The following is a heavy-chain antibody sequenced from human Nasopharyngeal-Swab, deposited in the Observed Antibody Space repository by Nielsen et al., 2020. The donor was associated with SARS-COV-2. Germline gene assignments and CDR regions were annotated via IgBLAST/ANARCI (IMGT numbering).Heavy chain of an antibody. V-gene: IGHV1-69*13. CDR1: GGTFSSYA. J-gene: IGHJ6*03. D-gene: IGHD6-19*01. CDR3: ARCDIIAVAGTGYYYYYYMDV. CDR2: IIPIFGAA. Sequence: SVKVSCKASGGTFSSYAISWVRQATGQGLEWMGGIIPIFGAANYAQKFQGRVTITADESTSKAYMELSSLRSEDTAVYYGARCDIIAVAGTGYYYYYYMDVWVKGTTVTVSS.